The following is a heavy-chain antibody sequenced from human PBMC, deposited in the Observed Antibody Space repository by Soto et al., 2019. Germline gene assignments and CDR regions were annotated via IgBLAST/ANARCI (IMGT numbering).Heavy chain of an antibody. CDR1: GFSLSTSGVG. CDR2: IYWDDDK. D-gene: IGHD6-6*01. V-gene: IGHV2-5*02. Sequence: SGPTLVNPTQTLTLTCTFSGFSLSTSGVGVGWIRQPPGKALEWLALIYWDDDKRYSPSLKSRLTITNDTSKNQVVLTMTNLEPVDTAPYPPAHCSHYYYYMDVLGKGPTVPV. CDR3: AHCSHYYYYMDV. J-gene: IGHJ6*03.